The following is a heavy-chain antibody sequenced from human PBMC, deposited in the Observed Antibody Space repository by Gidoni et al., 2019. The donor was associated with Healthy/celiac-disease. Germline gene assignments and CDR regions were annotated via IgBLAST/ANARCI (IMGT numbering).Heavy chain of an antibody. CDR1: GYTFTAYY. CDR3: ARGKAVAGTPNYGMDV. J-gene: IGHJ6*02. CDR2: INPNSGGT. V-gene: IGHV1-2*02. D-gene: IGHD6-19*01. Sequence: QVQLVQSGAEVKKPGASVKVSCKASGYTFTAYYMHLVRQAPGQGLEWMGWINPNSGGTNYAQKFQGRVTMTRDTSISTAYMELSRLRSDDTAVYYCARGKAVAGTPNYGMDVWGQGTTVTVSS.